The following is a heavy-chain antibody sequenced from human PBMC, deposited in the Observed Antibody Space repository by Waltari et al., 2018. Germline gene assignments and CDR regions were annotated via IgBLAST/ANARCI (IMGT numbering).Heavy chain of an antibody. J-gene: IGHJ4*02. D-gene: IGHD6-6*01. CDR2: SYYSGST. Sequence: QMQLQESGPGLVKPSETLSLTCTVSGGSIRSSSYYWGWIRQPPGKGLEWIGSSYYSGSTYYNPSLKSRVTISVDTSKNQFSLKLSSVTAADTAVYYCARIIAARLLFDYWGQGTLVTVSS. CDR3: ARIIAARLLFDY. V-gene: IGHV4-39*01. CDR1: GGSIRSSSYY.